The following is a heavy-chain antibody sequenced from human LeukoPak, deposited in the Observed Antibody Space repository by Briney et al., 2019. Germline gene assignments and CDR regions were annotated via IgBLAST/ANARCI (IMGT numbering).Heavy chain of an antibody. CDR2: INNNGGST. J-gene: IGHJ3*02. V-gene: IGHV3-23*01. Sequence: GGSLRLSCAASGFTFSSHGFTFSSYAMNWVRQAPGKGLEWVSGINNNGGSTYYADSVKGRFTISRDNFKNTLDLQMNSLRAEDTAVYYCAKDLLPINSRGGAFDIWGQGTMVTVSS. D-gene: IGHD2/OR15-2a*01. CDR1: GFTFSSHGFTFSSYA. CDR3: AKDLLPINSRGGAFDI.